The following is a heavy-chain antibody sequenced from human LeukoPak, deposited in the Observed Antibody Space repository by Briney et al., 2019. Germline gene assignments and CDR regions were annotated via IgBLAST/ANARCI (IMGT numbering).Heavy chain of an antibody. CDR2: IYYSGST. Sequence: PSETLSLTCTVSGGSISSSSYYWGWIRQPPGKGLEWIGSIYYSGSTYYNPSLNSRVTMSVDTSKNQFSLKLSSVTAADTAVYYCARHRGYSYGNWGQGTLVPVSS. CDR1: GGSISSSSYY. CDR3: ARHRGYSYGN. J-gene: IGHJ4*02. V-gene: IGHV4-39*01. D-gene: IGHD5-18*01.